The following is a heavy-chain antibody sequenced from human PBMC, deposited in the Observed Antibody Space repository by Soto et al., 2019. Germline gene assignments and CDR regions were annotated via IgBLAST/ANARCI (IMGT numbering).Heavy chain of an antibody. CDR3: ARGVVNWFDP. CDR2: ISSSGATI. Sequence: QLVESGGGLVKPGGSLRLSCAASGFTLSDYYISWIRQVPGKGLEWLSYISSSGATIEYADSVKGRFTISRDNAKNSLYLQMNSLRADDTAVYYCARGVVNWFDPWGQGTLVTVSS. D-gene: IGHD2-21*01. J-gene: IGHJ5*02. V-gene: IGHV3-11*01. CDR1: GFTLSDYY.